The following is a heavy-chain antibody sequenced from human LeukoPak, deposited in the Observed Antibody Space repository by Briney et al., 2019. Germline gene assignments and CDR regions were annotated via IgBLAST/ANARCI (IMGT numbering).Heavy chain of an antibody. J-gene: IGHJ4*02. CDR2: IRYDGSNK. V-gene: IGHV3-30*02. CDR3: ARGLLGTTTSYFDY. CDR1: GFTFSSYG. Sequence: GSLRLSCAASGFTFSSYGMHWVRQAPGKGLEWVAFIRYDGSNKYYADSVKGRFTISRDNSKNTLYLQMNSLRAEDTAVYYCARGLLGTTTSYFDYWGQGTLVTVSS. D-gene: IGHD1-26*01.